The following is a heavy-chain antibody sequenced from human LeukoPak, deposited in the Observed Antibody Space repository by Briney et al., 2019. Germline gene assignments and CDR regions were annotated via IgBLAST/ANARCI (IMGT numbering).Heavy chain of an antibody. D-gene: IGHD6-6*01. CDR2: IYPGDSDT. V-gene: IGHV5-51*01. CDR3: ASHKSLSSSSVGAFDI. J-gene: IGHJ3*02. CDR1: GYSFTSYW. Sequence: GESLKFSCKGSGYSFTSYWIGWVRQMPGKGLEWMGIIYPGDSDTRYSPSFQGQVTISADKSISTAYLQWSSLKASDTAMYYCASHKSLSSSSVGAFDIWGQGTMVTVSS.